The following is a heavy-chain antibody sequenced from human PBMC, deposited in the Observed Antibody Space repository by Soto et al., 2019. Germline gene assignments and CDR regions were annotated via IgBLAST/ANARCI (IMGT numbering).Heavy chain of an antibody. CDR1: GFTFSSYA. CDR2: ISGSGGST. J-gene: IGHJ4*02. V-gene: IGHV3-23*01. CDR3: AREAEEQHCLGY. D-gene: IGHD1-26*01. Sequence: SGFTFSSYAMSWVRQAPGKGLEWVSAISGSGGSTYYADSVKGRFTISRDNSKNTLYLQMNSLRAEDTAVYYCAREAEEQHCLGYWGQGTLVTVSS.